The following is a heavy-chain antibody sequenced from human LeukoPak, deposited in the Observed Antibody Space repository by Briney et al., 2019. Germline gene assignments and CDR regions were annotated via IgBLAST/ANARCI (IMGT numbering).Heavy chain of an antibody. J-gene: IGHJ4*02. CDR1: GFTVSSNY. D-gene: IGHD1-14*01. V-gene: IGHV3-53*01. CDR2: IYSGGST. CDR3: ARDGNKPLDY. Sequence: GGSLRLSCAASGFTVSSNYMSWVRQAPGKGLEWVSVIYSGGSTYYADSVKGRFTISRDNAKNSVYLQMNSLRTEDTAVYYCARDGNKPLDYWGQGNLVTVSS.